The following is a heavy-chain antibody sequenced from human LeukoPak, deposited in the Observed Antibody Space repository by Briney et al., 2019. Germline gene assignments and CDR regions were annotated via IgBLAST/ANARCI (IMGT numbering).Heavy chain of an antibody. Sequence: GGSLRLSCAASGFTFSSYAMSWVRQAPGKGLEWVSTFSGSSSKTYYADSVKGRFTISRDNSKNTLYLQMNSLRAEDTAVYYCAKDRDYGSGSFGGLDIWGQGTMVTVSS. CDR3: AKDRDYGSGSFGGLDI. CDR1: GFTFSSYA. J-gene: IGHJ3*02. CDR2: FSGSSSKT. D-gene: IGHD3-10*01. V-gene: IGHV3-23*01.